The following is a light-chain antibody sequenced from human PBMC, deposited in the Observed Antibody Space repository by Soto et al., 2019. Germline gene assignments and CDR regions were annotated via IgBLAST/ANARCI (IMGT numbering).Light chain of an antibody. V-gene: IGKV3-20*01. J-gene: IGKJ3*01. Sequence: EIVLTQSPGTLSLSPGERATLSCRASQSVSSSYLAWYQQKPGQAPRLLIYGASSRATGIPDRFSGSGSGTDFTLTFSRLEPEDFAVYYCQQYGSSSFTFGPGTKVHIK. CDR2: GAS. CDR1: QSVSSSY. CDR3: QQYGSSSFT.